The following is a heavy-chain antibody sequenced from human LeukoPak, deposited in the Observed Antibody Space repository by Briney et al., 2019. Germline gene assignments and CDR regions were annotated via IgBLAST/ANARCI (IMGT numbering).Heavy chain of an antibody. D-gene: IGHD5-18*01. V-gene: IGHV3-73*01. J-gene: IGHJ4*02. CDR1: GFTFSGSA. CDR2: IRSKANSYAT. CDR3: TRHVKGYSYGFG. Sequence: GGSLRLSCAASGFTFSGSAMHWVRQAPGKGLEWVGRIRSKANSYATAYAASVKGRFTISRDDSKNTAYLQMNSLKTEGTAVYYCTRHVKGYSYGFGWGQGTLVTVSS.